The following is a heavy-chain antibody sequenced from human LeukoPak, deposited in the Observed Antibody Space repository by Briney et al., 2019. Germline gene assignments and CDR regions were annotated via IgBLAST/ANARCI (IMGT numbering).Heavy chain of an antibody. CDR1: GFTFSSYW. D-gene: IGHD6-13*01. V-gene: IGHV3-43D*03. Sequence: GGSLRLSCAASGFTFSSYWMHWVRQAPGKGLEWVSLISWDGGSTYYADSVKGRFTISRDNSKNSLYLQMNSLRAEDTALYYCAKASLYSSSWYYFDYWGQGTLVTVSS. CDR3: AKASLYSSSWYYFDY. J-gene: IGHJ4*02. CDR2: ISWDGGST.